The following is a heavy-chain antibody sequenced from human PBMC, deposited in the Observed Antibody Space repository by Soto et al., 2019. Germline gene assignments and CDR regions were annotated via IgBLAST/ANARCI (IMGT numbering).Heavy chain of an antibody. CDR2: ISGSGGST. J-gene: IGHJ6*02. Sequence: QPGGSLRLSCAASGFTFSSYAMSWVRQAPGKGLEWVSAISGSGGSTYYADSVKGRFTISRDNSKNTLCLQMNSLRAEDTAVYYCAKVLTPFPKGVVVVINYGMDVWGQGTTVTVSS. D-gene: IGHD3-22*01. CDR3: AKVLTPFPKGVVVVINYGMDV. V-gene: IGHV3-23*01. CDR1: GFTFSSYA.